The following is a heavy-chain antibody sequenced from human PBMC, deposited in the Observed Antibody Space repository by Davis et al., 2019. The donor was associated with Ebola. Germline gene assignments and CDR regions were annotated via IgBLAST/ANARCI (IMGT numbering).Heavy chain of an antibody. Sequence: GESLKISCAGSGFSFSSYGMHWVRQAPGKGLEWVAVISYDGSNKYYADSVKGRFTISRDNSKNTLYLQMNSLRAEDTAVYYCARVRQQLIDAFDIWGQGTMVTVSS. D-gene: IGHD6-13*01. V-gene: IGHV3-30*03. CDR3: ARVRQQLIDAFDI. CDR1: GFSFSSYG. CDR2: ISYDGSNK. J-gene: IGHJ3*02.